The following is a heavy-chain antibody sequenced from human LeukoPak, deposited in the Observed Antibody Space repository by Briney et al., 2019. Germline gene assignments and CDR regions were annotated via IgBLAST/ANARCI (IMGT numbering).Heavy chain of an antibody. CDR2: IYYSGST. CDR3: ARGVGIVASIDY. J-gene: IGHJ4*02. CDR1: GGSISSYY. V-gene: IGHV4-59*01. D-gene: IGHD5-12*01. Sequence: SETLSLTCTVSGGSISSYYWSWIRQPPGKGLEWIGYIYYSGSTNYKPSLKSRVTISVDTSKNQFSLKLSSVTAADTAMYYCARGVGIVASIDYWGQGTLVTVSS.